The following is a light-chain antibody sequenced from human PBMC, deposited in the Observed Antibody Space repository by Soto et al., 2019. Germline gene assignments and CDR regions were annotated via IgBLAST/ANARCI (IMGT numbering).Light chain of an antibody. V-gene: IGKV3-15*01. CDR2: GAS. CDR3: QQSYDLPRT. J-gene: IGKJ1*01. CDR1: QSISDN. Sequence: EIVMTQSPATLSVSPGESATLSCTASQSISDNLAWYQQKFGQAPRLLIYGASTRATDIPARFSGSGSGTDFTLSISSLQSEDSAVYYWQQSYDLPRTFGQGPRVEVK.